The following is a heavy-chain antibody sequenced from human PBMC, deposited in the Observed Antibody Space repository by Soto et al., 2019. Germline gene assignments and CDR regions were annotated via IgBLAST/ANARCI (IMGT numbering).Heavy chain of an antibody. CDR1: GGSFSGYY. CDR3: ARDTITGLFDY. Sequence: QVQLQQWGAGLLKPSETLSLTCAVYGGSFSGYYWTWIRQPPGTGLEWIGEINHSGSTNYNPSLKSRVTISVDTSKNPFSLKLTSVNAADTAVYYCARDTITGLFDYWGQGTLVTVSS. J-gene: IGHJ4*02. CDR2: INHSGST. V-gene: IGHV4-34*01. D-gene: IGHD2-8*02.